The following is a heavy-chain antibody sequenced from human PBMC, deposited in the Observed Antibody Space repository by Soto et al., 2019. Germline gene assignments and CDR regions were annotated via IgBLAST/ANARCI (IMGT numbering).Heavy chain of an antibody. CDR2: IFYSGST. J-gene: IGHJ5*02. CDR3: AKDSGYNYGYFRWFDP. V-gene: IGHV4-59*01. D-gene: IGHD5-18*01. CDR1: GGSIRSYY. Sequence: PSETLSLTCTVSGGSIRSYYWSWIRQPPGKRLEWIGYIFYSGSTNYNPALKSRVTISVDTSKSQFSLKLSSVTAADTAVYYCAKDSGYNYGYFRWFDPWGQGTLVTVSS.